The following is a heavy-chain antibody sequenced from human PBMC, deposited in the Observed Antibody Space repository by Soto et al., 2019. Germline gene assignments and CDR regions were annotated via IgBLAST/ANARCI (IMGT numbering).Heavy chain of an antibody. CDR3: AHRTTPVTWWFDP. V-gene: IGHV2-5*01. CDR2: IYWDDK. CDR1: GFSLTTSGVG. Sequence: QITLKESGPTLVKPTQTLTLTCTFSGFSLTTSGVGVGWIRQPPGKALEWLALIYWDDKRYSPSLKSRLTITKDTSKNQVVLTMTNMDPADKATYFCAHRTTPVTWWFDPWGQGTLVTVSS. D-gene: IGHD4-17*01. J-gene: IGHJ5*02.